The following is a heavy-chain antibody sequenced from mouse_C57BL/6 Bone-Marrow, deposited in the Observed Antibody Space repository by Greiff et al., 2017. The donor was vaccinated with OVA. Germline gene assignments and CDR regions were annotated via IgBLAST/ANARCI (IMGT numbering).Heavy chain of an antibody. D-gene: IGHD2-5*01. CDR3: ARDYSNYPDY. CDR1: GYAFSSYW. J-gene: IGHJ2*01. CDR2: IYPGDGDT. V-gene: IGHV1-80*01. Sequence: QVQLKESGAELVKPGASVKISCKASGYAFSSYWMNWVKQRPGKGLEWIGQIYPGDGDTNSNGKFKGKATLTADKSSSTAFMQLSSLTSEDSAVYFCARDYSNYPDYWGQGTTLTVSS.